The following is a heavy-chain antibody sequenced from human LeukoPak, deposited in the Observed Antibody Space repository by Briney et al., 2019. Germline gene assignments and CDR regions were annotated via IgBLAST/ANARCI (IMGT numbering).Heavy chain of an antibody. J-gene: IGHJ4*02. D-gene: IGHD3-16*01. V-gene: IGHV1-2*02. CDR2: INPNSGGT. Sequence: ASVKVSCKASGYTFTGYYMHWVRQAPGQGLEWMGWINPNSGGTNYAQKFRGRVTMTRDTSISTAYMELSRLRSDDTAVYYCARDSSYYDYVWGSQEFDYWGQGTLVTVSS. CDR3: ARDSSYYDYVWGSQEFDY. CDR1: GYTFTGYY.